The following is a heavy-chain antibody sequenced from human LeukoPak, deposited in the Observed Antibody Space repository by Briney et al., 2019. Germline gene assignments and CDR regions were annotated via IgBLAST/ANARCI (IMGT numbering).Heavy chain of an antibody. Sequence: ASVKVSCKASGYTFTSYDINWVRQATGQGLEWMGWMNPNSGNTGYAQKFQGRVTMTRNTSISTAYMELSSLRSEDTAVYYCARGKTYYYYVWGSSGGYMDVWGKGTTVTISS. J-gene: IGHJ6*03. CDR1: GYTFTSYD. D-gene: IGHD3-16*01. CDR2: MNPNSGNT. V-gene: IGHV1-8*01. CDR3: ARGKTYYYYVWGSSGGYMDV.